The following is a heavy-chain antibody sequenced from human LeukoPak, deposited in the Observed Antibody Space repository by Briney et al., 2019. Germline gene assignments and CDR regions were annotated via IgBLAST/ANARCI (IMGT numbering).Heavy chain of an antibody. Sequence: GGSLRLSCAASGFTFDDYAMHWVRQAPGKGLEWVSAISGSGGSTYYADSVKGRFTISRDNSKNTLYLQMNSLRAEDTAVYYCASPFNYYDSSGYHLFDYWGQGTLVTVSS. D-gene: IGHD3-22*01. V-gene: IGHV3-23*01. CDR3: ASPFNYYDSSGYHLFDY. CDR1: GFTFDDYA. J-gene: IGHJ4*02. CDR2: ISGSGGST.